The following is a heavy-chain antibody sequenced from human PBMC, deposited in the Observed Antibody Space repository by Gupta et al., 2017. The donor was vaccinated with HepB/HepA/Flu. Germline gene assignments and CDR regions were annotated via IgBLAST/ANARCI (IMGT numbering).Heavy chain of an antibody. CDR2: IYYSGST. Sequence: QVQLQESGPGLVKPSQTLSLTCTVSGGSISSGGYYWSWILQHPGKGLEWIGYIYYSGSTYYNPSLKSRVTISVDTSKNQFSLKLSSVTAADTAVYYCARIVVVGPYYYGMDVWGQGTTVTVSS. CDR3: ARIVVVGPYYYGMDV. V-gene: IGHV4-31*03. J-gene: IGHJ6*02. CDR1: GGSISSGGYY. D-gene: IGHD2-15*01.